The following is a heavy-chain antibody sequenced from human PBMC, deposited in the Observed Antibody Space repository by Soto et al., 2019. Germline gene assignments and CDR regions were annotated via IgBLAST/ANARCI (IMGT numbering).Heavy chain of an antibody. Sequence: GGSLRLSCAASGFTVSSNYMSWVRQAPGKGLEWVSVIYSGGSTYYADSVKGRFTISRDNSKNTLYLQMNSLRAEDTAVYYCARDLRGVAAAGTYYYYGMDVWGQGTTVTVSS. J-gene: IGHJ6*02. CDR1: GFTVSSNY. CDR3: ARDLRGVAAAGTYYYYGMDV. CDR2: IYSGGST. V-gene: IGHV3-53*01. D-gene: IGHD6-13*01.